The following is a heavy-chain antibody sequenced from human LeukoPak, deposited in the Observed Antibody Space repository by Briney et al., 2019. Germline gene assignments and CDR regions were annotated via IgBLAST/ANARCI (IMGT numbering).Heavy chain of an antibody. Sequence: GGSLRLSCAASGFSVRDYAMHWVRQAPGKGLEWVAVMSYEETYKNYAEAVKGRFTISRDDFRNIVYLQMNSPRSEDTAVYYCAERDGVGLDYWGQGTLVTVSS. CDR1: GFSVRDYA. J-gene: IGHJ4*02. CDR2: MSYEETYK. D-gene: IGHD3-10*01. CDR3: AERDGVGLDY. V-gene: IGHV3-30-3*01.